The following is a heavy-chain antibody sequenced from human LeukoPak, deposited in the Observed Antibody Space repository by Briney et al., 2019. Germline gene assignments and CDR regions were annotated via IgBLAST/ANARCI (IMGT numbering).Heavy chain of an antibody. CDR3: VREGLERRSNFDY. CDR1: GFTFTSHA. V-gene: IGHV3-64D*06. J-gene: IGHJ4*02. D-gene: IGHD1-1*01. Sequence: GGSLRLSCSASGFTFTSHAMHWVRQAPGKGLQYVSGISMNVQTTYYAGSVKGRFTITRDSSKNTVYLQMNSLTAEDAAVYYCVREGLERRSNFDYWGQGTLVSVSS. CDR2: ISMNVQTT.